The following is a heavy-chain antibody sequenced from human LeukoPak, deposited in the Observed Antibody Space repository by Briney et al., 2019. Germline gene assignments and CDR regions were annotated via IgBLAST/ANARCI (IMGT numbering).Heavy chain of an antibody. V-gene: IGHV1-46*01. CDR2: INPSGGST. D-gene: IGHD4-17*01. CDR3: ARGLGDYGDPGDY. J-gene: IGHJ4*02. Sequence: ASVKVSCKASGYTLTNYYLHWVRQAPGQGLEWMGLINPSGGSTTYAQNFQGRLTMTRDTSTSTVYMELSSLRSEDTAMYYCARGLGDYGDPGDYWGQGTLVTVPS. CDR1: GYTLTNYY.